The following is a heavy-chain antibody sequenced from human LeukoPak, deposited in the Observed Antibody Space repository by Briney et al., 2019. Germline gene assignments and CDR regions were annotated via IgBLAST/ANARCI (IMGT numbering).Heavy chain of an antibody. Sequence: GGSLRLSCAASGFTFSSYWMSWVRQAPGKGLEWVSAISGSGGSTYYADSVKGRFTISRDNAKNSLYLQMNSLRAEDTAVYYCAREGLVAPFFDYWGQGTLVTVSS. CDR1: GFTFSSYW. D-gene: IGHD5-12*01. J-gene: IGHJ4*02. CDR3: AREGLVAPFFDY. CDR2: ISGSGGST. V-gene: IGHV3-23*01.